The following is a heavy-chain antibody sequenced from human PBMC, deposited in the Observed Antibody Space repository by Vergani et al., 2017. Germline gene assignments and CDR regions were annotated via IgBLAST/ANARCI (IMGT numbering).Heavy chain of an antibody. J-gene: IGHJ5*02. CDR1: GGSISSSSYY. Sequence: QLQLQESGPGLVKPSETLSLTCTVSGGSISSSSYYWGWIRQPPGKGLEWMGRIYYSGSTYYNPSLKSRVTISADTSKNHFSLKLSSVTAADTAVYYCASKGRLRFLEWSPPNWFDPWGQGTLVTVSS. CDR2: IYYSGST. V-gene: IGHV4-39*01. D-gene: IGHD3-3*01. CDR3: ASKGRLRFLEWSPPNWFDP.